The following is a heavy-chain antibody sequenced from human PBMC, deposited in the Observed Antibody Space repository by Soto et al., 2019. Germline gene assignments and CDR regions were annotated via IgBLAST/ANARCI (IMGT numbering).Heavy chain of an antibody. D-gene: IGHD5-18*01. CDR2: ISGSGGST. CDR3: AKDGYSYAPRYFDY. V-gene: IGHV3-23*01. Sequence: GESLKISCAASGFTFSSYAMSWVRQAPGKGLEWVSAISGSGGSTYYADSVKGRFTISRDNSKNTLYLQMNSLRAEDTAVYYCAKDGYSYAPRYFDYWGQGTLVTVSS. J-gene: IGHJ4*02. CDR1: GFTFSSYA.